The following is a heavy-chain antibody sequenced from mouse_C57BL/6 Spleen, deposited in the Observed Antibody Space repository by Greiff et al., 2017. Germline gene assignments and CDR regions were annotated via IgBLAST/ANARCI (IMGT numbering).Heavy chain of an antibody. J-gene: IGHJ2*01. CDR1: GYSFTGYY. CDR2: INPSTGGT. V-gene: IGHV1-42*01. Sequence: VQLQQSGPELVKPGASVKISCKASGYSFTGYYMNWVKQSPEKSLEWIGEINPSTGGTTYNQKFKAKATLTVDKSSSTAYMQLKSLTSEDSAVYYCARTGCSLDYWGQGTTLTVSS. CDR3: ARTGCSLDY.